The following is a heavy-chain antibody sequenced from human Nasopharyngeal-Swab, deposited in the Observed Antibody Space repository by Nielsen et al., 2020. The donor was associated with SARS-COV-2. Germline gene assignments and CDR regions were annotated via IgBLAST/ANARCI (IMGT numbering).Heavy chain of an antibody. CDR2: IIPVLPIT. D-gene: IGHD5-24*01. V-gene: IGHV1-69*10. CDR3: ARGGWLRRDYYYVYYYMDV. J-gene: IGHJ6*03. Sequence: SVQVSCKTSGGTFRSYGISWVRPAPAEGRAWMGGIIPVLPITRYAQKLRDRVTITADTSTSTAYMELNSLRSEDTATYYCARGGWLRRDYYYVYYYMDVWGKGTTVTVSS. CDR1: GGTFRSYG.